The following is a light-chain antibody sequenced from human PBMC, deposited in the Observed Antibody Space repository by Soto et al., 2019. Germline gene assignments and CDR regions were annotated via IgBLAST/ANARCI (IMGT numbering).Light chain of an antibody. CDR2: GNS. V-gene: IGLV1-40*01. CDR3: QSYDSSLSGYV. Sequence: QSALTQPPAVSRAPGQRVTISCTGSSSNIGAGYDVHWYQQLPGTAPKLLIYGNSNRPSGVPDRFSGSKSGTSASLAITGLQAEDEVDYYCQSYDSSLSGYVFGTGTKVTVL. CDR1: SSNIGAGYD. J-gene: IGLJ1*01.